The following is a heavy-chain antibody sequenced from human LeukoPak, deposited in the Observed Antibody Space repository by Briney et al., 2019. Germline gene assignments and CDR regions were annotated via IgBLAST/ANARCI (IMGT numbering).Heavy chain of an antibody. CDR2: ISYSENT. CDR1: GGSFSGYY. Sequence: SETLSLTCAVYGGSFSGYYWSWIRQPPGKGLEWIGYISYSENTNYNPSLKSRVNISVDSSKNQFSLKLSSVAAADTAVYYCAGTSKYMAVWGKGTTVTVS. CDR3: AGTSKYMAV. V-gene: IGHV4-59*08. J-gene: IGHJ6*03.